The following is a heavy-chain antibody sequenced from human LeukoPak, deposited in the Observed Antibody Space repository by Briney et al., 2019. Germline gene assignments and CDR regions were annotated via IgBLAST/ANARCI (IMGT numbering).Heavy chain of an antibody. Sequence: GGSLRLSCAASAFTFSDYAMSWVRQAPGKGLVWVSGISGSGRSTYYADSVKGRFTISRDNSKNTLYLQMNSLRAEDTAVYYCAKAGYSYGFYYYYMDVWGKGTTVTVSS. D-gene: IGHD5-18*01. CDR1: AFTFSDYA. V-gene: IGHV3-23*01. CDR3: AKAGYSYGFYYYYMDV. J-gene: IGHJ6*03. CDR2: ISGSGRST.